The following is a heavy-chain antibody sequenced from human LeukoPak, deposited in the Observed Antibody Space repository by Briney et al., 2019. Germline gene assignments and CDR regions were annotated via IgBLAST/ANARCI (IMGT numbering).Heavy chain of an antibody. CDR3: AKDGAAVAGWRAFDI. Sequence: GGSLRLSCAASGFTFSTYDMHWVRQAPGKGLEWVSYISSSGSTIYYADSVKGRFTISRDNAKNSLYLQMNSLRAEDTALYYCAKDGAAVAGWRAFDIWGQGTMVTVSS. V-gene: IGHV3-48*04. CDR2: ISSSGSTI. J-gene: IGHJ3*02. CDR1: GFTFSTYD. D-gene: IGHD6-19*01.